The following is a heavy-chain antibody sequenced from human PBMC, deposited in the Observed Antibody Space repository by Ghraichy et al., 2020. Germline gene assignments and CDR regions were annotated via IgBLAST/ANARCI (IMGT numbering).Heavy chain of an antibody. D-gene: IGHD2-21*02. CDR1: GGSISSSSYY. CDR2: IYYSGST. V-gene: IGHV4-39*01. CDR3: ARHKGYCGGDCYSEGYNWFDP. Sequence: ESLNISCTVSGGSISSSSYYWGWIRQPPGKGLEWIGSIYYSGSTYYNPSLKSRVTISVDTSKNQFSLKLSSVTAADTAVYYCARHKGYCGGDCYSEGYNWFDPWGQGTLVTVSS. J-gene: IGHJ5*02.